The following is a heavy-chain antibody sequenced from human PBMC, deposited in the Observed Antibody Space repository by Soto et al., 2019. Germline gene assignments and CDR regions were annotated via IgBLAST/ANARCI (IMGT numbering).Heavy chain of an antibody. V-gene: IGHV3-30-3*01. CDR1: GLTFSSYT. Sequence: PGGSLRLSCAASGLTFSSYTMHWVRQAPGKGLNWVAFISYDANTKYYVDSVKGRFTISRDNSKSTLYLHMSSLRSEDTAVYYCARGTVVTHYFDYWGQGTLVTVSS. CDR2: ISYDANTK. CDR3: ARGTVVTHYFDY. J-gene: IGHJ4*02. D-gene: IGHD2-21*02.